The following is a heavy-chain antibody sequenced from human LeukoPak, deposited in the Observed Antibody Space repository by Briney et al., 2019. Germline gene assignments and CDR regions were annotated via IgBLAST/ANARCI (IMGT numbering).Heavy chain of an antibody. D-gene: IGHD3-10*01. CDR2: INPNSGGT. CDR3: ARFGGEGMVRGVILYYYYMDV. V-gene: IGHV1-2*02. Sequence: GASVKVSCKASGYTFTGYYMHWVRQAPGQGLEWMGWINPNSGGTNYAQKFQGRVTMTRDTSISTAYMELSRLRSDDTAVYYCARFGGEGMVRGVILYYYYMDVWGKGTTVTVSS. CDR1: GYTFTGYY. J-gene: IGHJ6*03.